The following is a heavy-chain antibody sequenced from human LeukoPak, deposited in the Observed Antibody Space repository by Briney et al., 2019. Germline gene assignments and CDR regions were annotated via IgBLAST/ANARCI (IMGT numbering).Heavy chain of an antibody. CDR1: GYTFTSYG. J-gene: IGHJ4*02. D-gene: IGHD4-17*01. Sequence: ASVKVSCKASGYTFTSYGISWVRQAPGQRLEWMGWICAYNGNTNYAQKLQGRVTMTTDTSTSTAYMELRSLRSDDTAVYYCARESYGDYRPHGLNFDYWGQGTLVTVSS. CDR2: ICAYNGNT. CDR3: ARESYGDYRPHGLNFDY. V-gene: IGHV1-18*01.